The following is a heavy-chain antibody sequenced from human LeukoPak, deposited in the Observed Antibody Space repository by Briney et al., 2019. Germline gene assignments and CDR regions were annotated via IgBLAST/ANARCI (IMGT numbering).Heavy chain of an antibody. CDR3: VRETYGSFDS. D-gene: IGHD4-17*01. Sequence: SGGSLRLSCAASGLTLSDHSMDWVRQAPGKGREWVGRTKNKANSYTTEYAASVKGRFTISRDDSRNSLHLLMNSLSTEDTAVYSCVRETYGSFDSWGQGTLVTVSS. CDR1: GLTLSDHS. CDR2: TKNKANSYTT. V-gene: IGHV3-72*01. J-gene: IGHJ4*02.